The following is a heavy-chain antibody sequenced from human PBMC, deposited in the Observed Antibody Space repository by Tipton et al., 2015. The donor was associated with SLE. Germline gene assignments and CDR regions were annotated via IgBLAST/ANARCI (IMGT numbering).Heavy chain of an antibody. CDR3: ARRGGYRAYEDYFDS. J-gene: IGHJ4*02. CDR2: IRNSGDTT. Sequence: SLRLSCAASGFTFSSYAMSWVRKAPGKGLEWVSSIRNSGDTTYYADSVTGRFTISRDNSKRMVYLQMDGLRVDDTAVYYCARRGGYRAYEDYFDSWGQGTLVTASS. V-gene: IGHV3-23*01. D-gene: IGHD5-12*01. CDR1: GFTFSSYA.